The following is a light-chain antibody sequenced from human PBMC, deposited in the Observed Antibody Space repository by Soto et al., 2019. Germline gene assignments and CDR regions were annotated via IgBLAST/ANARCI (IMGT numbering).Light chain of an antibody. CDR1: QSINSKS. CDR3: QHYGGSFI. V-gene: IGKV3-20*01. Sequence: EIVLTQSPGTLSLSPGERATVSCRVSQSINSKSLVWYQRKFGQAPRLLIYNTSSRATGIPDRFSGSGSGTDFTVSISRLEPEDFAVYYCQHYGGSFIFGPGTKVDFK. J-gene: IGKJ3*01. CDR2: NTS.